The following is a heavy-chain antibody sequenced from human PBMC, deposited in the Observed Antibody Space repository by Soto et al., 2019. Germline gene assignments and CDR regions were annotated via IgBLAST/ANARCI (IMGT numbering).Heavy chain of an antibody. CDR1: GYTFTSYG. V-gene: IGHV1-18*01. CDR2: ISAYNGNT. J-gene: IGHJ4*02. D-gene: IGHD4-4*01. CDR3: ARDGPYSNYAYYFDY. Sequence: ASVKVSCKASGYTFTSYGISWVRQAPGQGLEWMGWISAYNGNTNYAQKLQGRVTMTTDTSTSTAYMELRSLRSDDTAVYYCARDGPYSNYAYYFDYWGQGTLVTVSS.